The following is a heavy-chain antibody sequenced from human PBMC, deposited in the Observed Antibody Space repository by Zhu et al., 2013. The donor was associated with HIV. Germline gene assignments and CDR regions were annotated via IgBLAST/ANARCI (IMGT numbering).Heavy chain of an antibody. V-gene: IGHV1-2*02. Sequence: QVQLVQSGAEVKKPGASLKVSCKTSGYTFTDYYIHWVRRAPGQGLEWMGGISPKSGNTDYAQKFRGRVTMTRDTSISTAYMDLSRLTSDDTAVYYCARDPSTRYYTDVWGKGTTVTVSS. J-gene: IGHJ6*03. CDR3: ARDPSTRYYTDV. CDR1: GYTFTDYY. D-gene: IGHD3-9*01. CDR2: ISPKSGNT.